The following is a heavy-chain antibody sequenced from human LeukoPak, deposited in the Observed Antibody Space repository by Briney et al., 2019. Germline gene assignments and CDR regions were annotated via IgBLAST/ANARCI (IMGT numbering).Heavy chain of an antibody. CDR2: ISYDESNK. J-gene: IGHJ4*02. D-gene: IGHD6-19*01. CDR1: GFTFNTYA. CDR3: ARGSPPYGSSGWYGDY. Sequence: GRSLRLSCAASGFTFNTYAMHWVRQAPGKGLEWVAVISYDESNKYYADSVKGRFTISRDNSKNTLRLQMNSLRAEDTAVYYCARGSPPYGSSGWYGDYWGQGTLVTVSS. V-gene: IGHV3-30-3*01.